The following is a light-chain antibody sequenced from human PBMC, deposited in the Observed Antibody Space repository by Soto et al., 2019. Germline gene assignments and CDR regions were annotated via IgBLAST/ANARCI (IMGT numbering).Light chain of an antibody. Sequence: QSVLTQPASVSGSPGQSITISCTGTSSDVGGYNYVSWYQQHPGKAPKLMIYDVSNRPSGVSKRFSGSKSGNTASLTISGLQAEYEADYYCSSYTSSSTLVFGGGTKLTVL. J-gene: IGLJ2*01. V-gene: IGLV2-14*01. CDR3: SSYTSSSTLV. CDR1: SSDVGGYNY. CDR2: DVS.